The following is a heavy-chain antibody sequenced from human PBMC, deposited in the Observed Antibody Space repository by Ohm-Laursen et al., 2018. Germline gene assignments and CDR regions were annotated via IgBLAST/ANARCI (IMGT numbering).Heavy chain of an antibody. J-gene: IGHJ3*02. CDR2: MKLGGIEK. CDR1: GFTFSRYW. CDR3: ARIGDLDDFWSGPDAFDI. V-gene: IGHV3-7*01. Sequence: SLRLSCTASGFTFSRYWMTWVRQAPGKGLERVAYMKLGGIEKYYLDSVKGRFTISRDNTKNSLYLQMNSLRTEDTAVYYCARIGDLDDFWSGPDAFDIWGQGTMVTVSS. D-gene: IGHD3-3*01.